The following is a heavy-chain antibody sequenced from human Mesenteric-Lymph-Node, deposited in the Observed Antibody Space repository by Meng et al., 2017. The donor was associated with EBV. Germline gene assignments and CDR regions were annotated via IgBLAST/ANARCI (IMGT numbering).Heavy chain of an antibody. D-gene: IGHD3-10*01. Sequence: QGRFHGACPGTGTHSETLSPTCSVPCGSVSRGSYVRSCIWQPPGKGLGWLGYINYRARTTDNTSHKSRVTISIDKSKNQFSLKLTSVTAAVTAVFYCASAYSSYASGTYYFDYWGQGALVTVSS. CDR2: INYRART. V-gene: IGHV4-61*01. J-gene: IGHJ4*02. CDR1: CGSVSRGSYV. CDR3: ASAYSSYASGTYYFDY.